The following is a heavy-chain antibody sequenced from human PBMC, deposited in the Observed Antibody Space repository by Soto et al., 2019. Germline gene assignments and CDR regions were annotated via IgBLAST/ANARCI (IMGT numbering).Heavy chain of an antibody. CDR2: ISYDGSNK. V-gene: IGHV3-30*18. D-gene: IGHD2-15*01. CDR3: AKPYCSGGSCYSVVQQTYGMDV. Sequence: QVQLVESGGGVVQPGRSLRLSCAASGFTFSSYGMHWVRQAPGKGLEWVAVISYDGSNKYYADSVKGRFTISRDNSKNTLYLQMNSLRAEDTAVYYCAKPYCSGGSCYSVVQQTYGMDVWGQGTTVTVSS. J-gene: IGHJ6*02. CDR1: GFTFSSYG.